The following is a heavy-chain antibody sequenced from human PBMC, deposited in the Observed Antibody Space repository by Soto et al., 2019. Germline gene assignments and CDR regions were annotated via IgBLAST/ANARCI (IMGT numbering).Heavy chain of an antibody. Sequence: PSETLSLTCTVSGGSISSYYWSWIRQPPGKGLEWIADIYYSGSTNYSPSLKSRVTISVDTSKNQFSLNLNSVTAADTAVYFCATFVPDKLAVAGTSDAFDIWGQGTMVTVSS. V-gene: IGHV4-59*01. CDR3: ATFVPDKLAVAGTSDAFDI. J-gene: IGHJ3*02. CDR2: IYYSGST. CDR1: GGSISSYY. D-gene: IGHD6-19*01.